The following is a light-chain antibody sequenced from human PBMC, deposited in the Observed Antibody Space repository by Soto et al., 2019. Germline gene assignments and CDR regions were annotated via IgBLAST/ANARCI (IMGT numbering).Light chain of an antibody. V-gene: IGKV4-1*01. CDR2: WAS. CDR1: QSVLYTSDNKNY. J-gene: IGKJ2*01. Sequence: DIVMTQSPDSLAVSLGERATINCKSSQSVLYTSDNKNYLAWYQQKPGHPPKLLIYWASTRESGVPDRFSGSGSGTDVTLTISSLPAEDVAVYYCQKYYTTPRTFGQGTKLEIK. CDR3: QKYYTTPRT.